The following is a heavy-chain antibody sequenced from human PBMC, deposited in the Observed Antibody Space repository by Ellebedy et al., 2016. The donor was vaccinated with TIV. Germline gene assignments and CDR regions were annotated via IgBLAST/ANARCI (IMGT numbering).Heavy chain of an antibody. D-gene: IGHD6-13*01. CDR3: ARGPIAAAGGGYFDL. Sequence: GGSLRLXXAASGFTFSSYAMHWVRQAPGKGLEWVAVISYDGSNKYYADSVKGRFTISRDNSKNTLYLQMNSLRAEDTAVYYCARGPIAAAGGGYFDLWGRGTLVTVSS. CDR2: ISYDGSNK. CDR1: GFTFSSYA. V-gene: IGHV3-30-3*01. J-gene: IGHJ2*01.